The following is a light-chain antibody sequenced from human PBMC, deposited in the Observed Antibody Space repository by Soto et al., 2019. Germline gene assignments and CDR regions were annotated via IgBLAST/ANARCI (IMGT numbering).Light chain of an antibody. CDR1: SSDVGVYDY. V-gene: IGLV2-14*01. CDR2: EVI. CDR3: GSYTSASTLV. Sequence: QSVLTQPRSVSGSPGQSVTISCTGTSSDVGVYDYVSWYQQHPGKAPKLMIYEVINRSSGVSNRFSGSKSGNTASLTISGLQAEDEADYYCGSYTSASTLVFGTGTKVTVL. J-gene: IGLJ1*01.